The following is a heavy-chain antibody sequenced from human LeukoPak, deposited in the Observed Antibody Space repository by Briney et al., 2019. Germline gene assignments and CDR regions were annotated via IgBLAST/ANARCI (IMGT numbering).Heavy chain of an antibody. Sequence: GGSLRLSCAASGFTFSRYWMHWVRQAPGKGLVWVSRINSDGSSTNYADSVKGRFTISRDNAKNSLYLQMNSLRAEDTAVYYCASAPGIAVAGTDYYMDVWGKGTTVTISS. CDR2: INSDGSST. V-gene: IGHV3-74*01. J-gene: IGHJ6*03. D-gene: IGHD6-19*01. CDR3: ASAPGIAVAGTDYYMDV. CDR1: GFTFSRYW.